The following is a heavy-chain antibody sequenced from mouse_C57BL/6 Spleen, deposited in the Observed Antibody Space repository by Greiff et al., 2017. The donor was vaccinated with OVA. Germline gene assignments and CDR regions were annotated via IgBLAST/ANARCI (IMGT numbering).Heavy chain of an antibody. Sequence: QVQLKESGAELARPGASVKMSCKASGYTFTSYTMHWVKQRPGQGLEWIGYINPSSGYTKYTQKFKDKATLTADKSSSTAYMQLSSLTSEDSAVYYCARGGYSNFGGAMDYWGQGTSVTVSS. CDR3: ARGGYSNFGGAMDY. D-gene: IGHD2-5*01. V-gene: IGHV1-4*01. CDR2: INPSSGYT. J-gene: IGHJ4*01. CDR1: GYTFTSYT.